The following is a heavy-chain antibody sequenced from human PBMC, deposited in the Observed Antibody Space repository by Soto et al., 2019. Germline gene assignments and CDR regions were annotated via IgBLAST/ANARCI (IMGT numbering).Heavy chain of an antibody. CDR2: MNPNSGNT. CDR1: GYTFTSYD. V-gene: IGHV1-8*01. Sequence: QVQLVQSGAEVKKPGASVKVSCKASGYTFTSYDINWVRQATGQGLEWMGWMNPNSGNTGYAQKFQGRVTMTRNTATSSASXELSSLRSEDTAVYYCARGSWWTTVTTYNYYGMDVWGQGTTVTVSS. CDR3: ARGSWWTTVTTYNYYGMDV. D-gene: IGHD4-4*01. J-gene: IGHJ6*02.